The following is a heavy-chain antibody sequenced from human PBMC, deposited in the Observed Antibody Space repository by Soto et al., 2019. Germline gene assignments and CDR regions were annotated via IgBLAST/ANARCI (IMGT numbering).Heavy chain of an antibody. CDR1: GFTFSSYS. CDR3: ARAASYDYSIVFDY. J-gene: IGHJ4*02. V-gene: IGHV3-21*01. D-gene: IGHD4-4*01. CDR2: ISSSSSYI. Sequence: GGSLRLSCAASGFTFSSYSMNWVRQAPGKGLEWVSSISSSSSYIYYADSVKGRFTISRDNAKNSLYLQMNSLRAEDTAVYYCARAASYDYSIVFDYWGQGTLVTVSS.